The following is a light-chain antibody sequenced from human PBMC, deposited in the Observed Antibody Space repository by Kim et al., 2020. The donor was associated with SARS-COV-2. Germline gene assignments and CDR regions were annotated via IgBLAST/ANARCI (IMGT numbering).Light chain of an antibody. CDR1: SSNIGAGYD. Sequence: QSVLTQPPSVSGAPGQRVTISCTGSSSNIGAGYDVHWYHQVPGTAPKLLIHGNSNRPSGIPDRFSGSKSGTSASLDITGLQAEDEADYYCQSYDNSLNIMVFSGGTKLTVL. V-gene: IGLV1-40*01. J-gene: IGLJ2*01. CDR3: QSYDNSLNIMV. CDR2: GNS.